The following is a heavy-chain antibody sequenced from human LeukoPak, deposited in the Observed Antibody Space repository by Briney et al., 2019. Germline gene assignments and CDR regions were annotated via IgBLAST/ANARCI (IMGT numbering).Heavy chain of an antibody. D-gene: IGHD3-3*01. J-gene: IGHJ4*02. CDR2: ISSSGGST. V-gene: IGHV3-23*01. Sequence: GGSLRLSCAASGFTLSSYAMSWVREAPGKGLEWGSAISSSGGSTYYADSVKGRFTISRDTSKNTLYLQMNSLRAEDTAVYYCCYGGFWSGYYNFDYWGQGTLVTVSS. CDR1: GFTLSSYA. CDR3: CYGGFWSGYYNFDY.